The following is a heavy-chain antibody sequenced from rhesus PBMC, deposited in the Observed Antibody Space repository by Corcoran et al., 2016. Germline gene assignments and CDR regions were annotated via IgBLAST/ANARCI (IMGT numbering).Heavy chain of an antibody. V-gene: IGHV4-169*01. CDR2: IYGSGSST. CDR3: ARGNFDY. J-gene: IGHJ4*01. Sequence: QLQLQESGPGLVKPSETLSVTCAVSGGSIRRSYWSWIRPAPGKGLEWIGYIYGSGSSTNYNPSLKSRVTLSVDTSKNQLSLKLSSVTTADTAVYYCARGNFDYWGQGVLVTVSS. CDR1: GGSIRRSY.